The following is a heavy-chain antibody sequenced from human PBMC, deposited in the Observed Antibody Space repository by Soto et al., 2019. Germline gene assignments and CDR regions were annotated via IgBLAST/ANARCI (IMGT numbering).Heavy chain of an antibody. D-gene: IGHD3-22*01. CDR3: ARVLNQLRDWNYYDSSGYSDY. CDR2: ISAYNGNT. V-gene: IGHV1-18*01. Sequence: GASVKVSCKASGYTFTSYGISWVRQAPGQGLEWMGWISAYNGNTNYAQKLQGRVTMTTDTSTSTAYMELRSLRSDDTAVYYCARVLNQLRDWNYYDSSGYSDYWGQGTLVIVSS. J-gene: IGHJ4*02. CDR1: GYTFTSYG.